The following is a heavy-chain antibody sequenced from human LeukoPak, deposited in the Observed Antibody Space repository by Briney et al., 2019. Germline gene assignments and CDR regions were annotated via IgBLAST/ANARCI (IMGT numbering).Heavy chain of an antibody. CDR1: GFTFSEYW. V-gene: IGHV3-7*05. D-gene: IGHD4-17*01. Sequence: GGSLRLSCAASGFTFSEYWMTWVRQAPGKGLERVASIKEDGSEKYYVDSVKGRCTISRDNAKNSLYLQMNSLRVEDTAMYYCARFPTGFDYWGQGTLVTVSS. CDR3: ARFPTGFDY. CDR2: IKEDGSEK. J-gene: IGHJ4*02.